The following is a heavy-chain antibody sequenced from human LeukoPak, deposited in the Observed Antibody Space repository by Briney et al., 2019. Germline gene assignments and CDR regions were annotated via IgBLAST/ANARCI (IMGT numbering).Heavy chain of an antibody. D-gene: IGHD3-10*01. V-gene: IGHV1-24*01. CDR3: ATPMVRGVTPTSFDY. CDR1: GYTLTELS. CDR2: FDPEDGET. Sequence: ASVKVSCKVSGYTLTELSMHWVRQAPGKGLEWMGGFDPEDGETIYAQKFQSRVTMTEDTSTDTAYMELSSLRSEDTAVYYCATPMVRGVTPTSFDYWGQGTLVTVSS. J-gene: IGHJ4*02.